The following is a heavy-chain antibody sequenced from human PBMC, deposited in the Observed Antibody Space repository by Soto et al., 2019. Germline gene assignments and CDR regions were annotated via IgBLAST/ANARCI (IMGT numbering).Heavy chain of an antibody. CDR2: IYSGGST. CDR1: GFTVSSNY. D-gene: IGHD7-27*01. CDR3: ARHRLVALGYFDY. J-gene: IGHJ4*02. V-gene: IGHV3-66*04. Sequence: EVHLVESGGGLVQPGGSLRLSCAASGFTVSSNYMSWVRQAPGKGLEWVSVIYSGGSTYYADSVKGRFTISRDNSKNTLYLQMNSLRAEDTAVYYCARHRLVALGYFDYWGQGTLVTVSS.